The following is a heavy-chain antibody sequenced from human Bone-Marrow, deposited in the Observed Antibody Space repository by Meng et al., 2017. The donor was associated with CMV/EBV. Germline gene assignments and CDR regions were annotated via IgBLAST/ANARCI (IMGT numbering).Heavy chain of an antibody. CDR3: ARLTSPGDY. CDR1: GFTFSSYS. CDR2: ISSSSSTI. V-gene: IGHV3-48*04. Sequence: GGSLRLSCAASGFTFSSYSMNWVRQAPGKGLEWVSYISSSSSTIYYADSVKGRFTISRDNAKNSLYLQMNSLRAEDTAVYYCARLTSPGDYWGQGTLVTVSS. J-gene: IGHJ4*02. D-gene: IGHD6-6*01.